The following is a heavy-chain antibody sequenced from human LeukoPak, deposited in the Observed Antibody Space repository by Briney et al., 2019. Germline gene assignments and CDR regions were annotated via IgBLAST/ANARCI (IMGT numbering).Heavy chain of an antibody. CDR1: GGSIGSSSYY. Sequence: PSETLSLTCTVSGGSIGSSSYYWGWIRQPPGKGLEWIGSLYYSGSAYYNPSLKSRVTISVDTSKNQFSLTLSSVTAADTAVYYCARRYSDRSGYYDYWGQGTLVTVSS. D-gene: IGHD3-22*01. J-gene: IGHJ4*02. CDR3: ARRYSDRSGYYDY. CDR2: LYYSGSA. V-gene: IGHV4-39*01.